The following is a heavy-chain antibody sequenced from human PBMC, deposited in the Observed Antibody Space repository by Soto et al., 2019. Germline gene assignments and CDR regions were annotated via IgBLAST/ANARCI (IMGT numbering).Heavy chain of an antibody. J-gene: IGHJ3*02. CDR1: GYSFTSYW. Sequence: PGESLKISCKGSGYSFTSYWIGWVRQMPGKGLEWMGIIYPGDSDTRYSPSFQGQVTISADKSISTAYLQGSSLKASDTAMYYCARHSYRVKIWISSSLAAFYIWGQGTMVTVSS. CDR3: ARHSYRVKIWISSSLAAFYI. V-gene: IGHV5-51*01. CDR2: IYPGDSDT. D-gene: IGHD6-6*01.